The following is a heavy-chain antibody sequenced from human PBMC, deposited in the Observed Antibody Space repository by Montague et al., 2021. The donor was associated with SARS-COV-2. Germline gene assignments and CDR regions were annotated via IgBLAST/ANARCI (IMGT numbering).Heavy chain of an antibody. CDR2: IYSGGSST. D-gene: IGHD3-3*01. V-gene: IGHV3-23*03. CDR1: GFTFSSYA. CDR3: AKDLSGYDFWSGPTTHYYYYGMDV. J-gene: IGHJ6*02. Sequence: SLRFSCAASGFTFSSYAMSWVRQAPGKGLEWVSVIYSGGSSTYYADSVKGRFTISRDNSKNTLYLQMNSLRAEDTAVYYCAKDLSGYDFWSGPTTHYYYYGMDVWGQGTTVTVSS.